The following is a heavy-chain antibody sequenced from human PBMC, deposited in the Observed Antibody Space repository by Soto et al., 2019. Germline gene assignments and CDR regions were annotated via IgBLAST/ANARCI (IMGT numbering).Heavy chain of an antibody. CDR2: IDWDDDK. Sequence: SGPTLVNPTQTLTLTCTFSGFSLSSNGICVTWIRQPPGKALEWLALIDWDDDKYYNTSLKTRLTISKDTSRDQVVLTMTNMDPADTATYFCARALKGWGSEEPHFELDYWGQGTLVTVSS. V-gene: IGHV2-70*01. J-gene: IGHJ4*02. CDR3: ARALKGWGSEEPHFELDY. D-gene: IGHD3-16*01. CDR1: GFSLSSNGIC.